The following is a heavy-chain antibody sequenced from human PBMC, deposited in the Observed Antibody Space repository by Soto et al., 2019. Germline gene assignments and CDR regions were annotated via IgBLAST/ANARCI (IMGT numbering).Heavy chain of an antibody. CDR3: ARTGSSYYGMDV. J-gene: IGHJ6*02. CDR2: IIPIFGTA. V-gene: IGHV1-69*13. Sequence: ASVKVSCKASGGTFSSYAISWVRQAPGQGLEWMGGIIPIFGTANYAQKFQGRVTITADGSTGTAYMELSSLRSEDTAVYYCARTGSSYYGMDVWGQGTTVTVSS. CDR1: GGTFSSYA. D-gene: IGHD2-2*01.